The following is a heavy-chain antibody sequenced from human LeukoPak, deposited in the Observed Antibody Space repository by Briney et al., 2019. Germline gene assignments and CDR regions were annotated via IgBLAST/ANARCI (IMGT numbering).Heavy chain of an antibody. CDR1: GYTFTAYY. D-gene: IGHD1-1*01. V-gene: IGHV1-2*06. Sequence: PGASVKVSCKASGYTFTAYYLHWVRQAPGQGLEWMGRINPNSGGANYAQKFQGRVTMTRDTSISTAYMELSRLRSDDTAMYYCARGASWNGDYWGQGTLVTVSS. CDR3: ARGASWNGDY. CDR2: INPNSGGA. J-gene: IGHJ4*02.